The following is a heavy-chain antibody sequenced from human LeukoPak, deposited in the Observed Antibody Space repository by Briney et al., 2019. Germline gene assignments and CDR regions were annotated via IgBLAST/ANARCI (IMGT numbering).Heavy chain of an antibody. V-gene: IGHV3-30*01. CDR1: GFTLTTYA. Sequence: GGSLRLSCAASGFTLTTYAMYWVRQTQGTGLEWVAGLSYAGTNKYYAASVKGRFPISRDDSKNTLYLQMNSLRPEDTAVYYCARVGAEMATYYYYSIDVWGRGTTVTVSS. CDR3: ARVGAEMATYYYYSIDV. CDR2: LSYAGTNK. D-gene: IGHD5-24*01. J-gene: IGHJ6*03.